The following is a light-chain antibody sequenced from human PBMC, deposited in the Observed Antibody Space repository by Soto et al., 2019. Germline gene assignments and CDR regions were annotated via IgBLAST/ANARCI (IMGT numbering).Light chain of an antibody. V-gene: IGKV3-15*01. Sequence: EIVMTQSPATLSVSPGERATLSCRASQSVTISLAWYQQKPGQAPTLLIYGASSRATGTPVRFSGSGSGTEFTLTISSLQSEDFAVYYCQQYNDWPRTFGQGTKLEIK. CDR3: QQYNDWPRT. CDR1: QSVTIS. J-gene: IGKJ2*01. CDR2: GAS.